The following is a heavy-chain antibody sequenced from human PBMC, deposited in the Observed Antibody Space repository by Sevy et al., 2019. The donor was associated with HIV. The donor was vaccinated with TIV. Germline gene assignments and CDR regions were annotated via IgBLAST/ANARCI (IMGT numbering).Heavy chain of an antibody. CDR2: INHSGST. D-gene: IGHD6-6*01. CDR3: AGGGSSFYYGMDV. CDR1: GGSFSGYY. Sequence: SETLSLTCAVYGGSFSGYYWSWIRQPPGKGLEWIGEINHSGSTNYNPSLKSRVTISVDTSKNQFSLKLSSVTAADTAVYYCAGGGSSFYYGMDVWGQGTTVTVSS. J-gene: IGHJ6*02. V-gene: IGHV4-34*01.